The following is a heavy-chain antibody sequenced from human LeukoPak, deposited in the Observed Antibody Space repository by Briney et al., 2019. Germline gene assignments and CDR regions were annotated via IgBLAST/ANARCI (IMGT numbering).Heavy chain of an antibody. Sequence: ASETLSLTCTVSGGSISSYYWSWIRQPPGKGLEWIGYIYCSGSTNYNPSLKSRVTISVDTSKNQFSLKLSSVTAADTAVYYCARDPDSSGRIDYWGQGTLVTVSS. CDR2: IYCSGST. D-gene: IGHD6-19*01. CDR3: ARDPDSSGRIDY. V-gene: IGHV4-59*01. CDR1: GGSISSYY. J-gene: IGHJ4*02.